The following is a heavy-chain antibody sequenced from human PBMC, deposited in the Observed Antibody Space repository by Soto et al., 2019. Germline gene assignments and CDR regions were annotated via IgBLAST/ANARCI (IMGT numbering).Heavy chain of an antibody. J-gene: IGHJ4*02. CDR2: ISAYNGNT. V-gene: IGHV1-18*04. CDR3: ARDYCSGGSCYFVGRQKFDY. Sequence: VKVSCKASGYTFTSYGISWVRQAPGQGLEWMGWISAYNGNTNYAQKLQGRVTMTTDTSTSTAYMELRSLRSDDTAVYYCARDYCSGGSCYFVGRQKFDYWGQGTLVTVSS. D-gene: IGHD2-15*01. CDR1: GYTFTSYG.